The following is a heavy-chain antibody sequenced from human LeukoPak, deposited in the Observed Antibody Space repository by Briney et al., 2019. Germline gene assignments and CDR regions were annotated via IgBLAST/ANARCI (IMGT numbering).Heavy chain of an antibody. CDR3: AKDTDYVISDDAFDI. J-gene: IGHJ3*02. Sequence: GGSLRLSCAASGFTFDDYAMHWVRQAPGKGLEWVSGISWNSDSIGYADSAKGRFTISRDNAKNSLYLQMNSLRAEDMALYYCAKDTDYVISDDAFDIWGQGTMVTVSS. CDR2: ISWNSDSI. D-gene: IGHD3-16*01. V-gene: IGHV3-9*03. CDR1: GFTFDDYA.